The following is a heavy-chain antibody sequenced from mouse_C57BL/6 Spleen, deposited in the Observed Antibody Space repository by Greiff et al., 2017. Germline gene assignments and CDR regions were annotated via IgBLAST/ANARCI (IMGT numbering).Heavy chain of an antibody. J-gene: IGHJ4*01. V-gene: IGHV5-17*01. D-gene: IGHD2-12*01. CDR1: GFTFSDYG. Sequence: EVMLVESGGGLVKPGGSLKLSCAASGFTFSDYGMPWVRQAPEKGLEWVAYISSGSSTIYYADTVKGRFTISRDNAKNTLFLQMTSLRSEDTAMYYCARDLRHYYAMDYWGQGTSVTVSS. CDR3: ARDLRHYYAMDY. CDR2: ISSGSSTI.